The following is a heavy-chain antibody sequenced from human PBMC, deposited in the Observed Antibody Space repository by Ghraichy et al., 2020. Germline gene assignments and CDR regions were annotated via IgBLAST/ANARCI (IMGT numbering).Heavy chain of an antibody. CDR3: ARALVDIAAFDI. J-gene: IGHJ3*02. Sequence: GGSLRLSCAASGFTVSSNYMSWVRQAPGKGLEWVSVIYSGGSTYYADSVKGRFTISRDNSKNTLYLQMNSLRAEDTAVYYCARALVDIAAFDIWGQGTMVTVSS. CDR1: GFTVSSNY. D-gene: IGHD5-12*01. V-gene: IGHV3-66*01. CDR2: IYSGGST.